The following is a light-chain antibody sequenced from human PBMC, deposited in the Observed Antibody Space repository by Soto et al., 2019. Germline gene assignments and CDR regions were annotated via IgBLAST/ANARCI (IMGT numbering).Light chain of an antibody. V-gene: IGKV3-20*01. CDR3: QHYGTSSYT. CDR1: QSVSSSY. Sequence: EMVFTQSPDTLSLSPGETATLSCRTSQSVSSSYLAWYQQTPGQAPRLLIYGASSRATGIPDRFSGSGSGTDFTLTISRLEPEDFAVYYCQHYGTSSYTFGQGTKVEI. CDR2: GAS. J-gene: IGKJ2*01.